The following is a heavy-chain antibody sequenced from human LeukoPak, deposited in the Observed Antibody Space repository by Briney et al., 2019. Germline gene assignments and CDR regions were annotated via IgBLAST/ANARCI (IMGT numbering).Heavy chain of an antibody. Sequence: SETLSLTCTVSGGSLNTYYWSWIRQPPRKGLEWIGYIYYIGSTTYNPSLKSRVTISIDTSKNQFSLKLSSVTAADTAIYFCARQRFSAGDERYDSWGQGTLVTVSS. CDR1: GGSLNTYY. CDR3: ARQRFSAGDERYDS. CDR2: IYYIGST. D-gene: IGHD3-3*02. V-gene: IGHV4-59*08. J-gene: IGHJ4*02.